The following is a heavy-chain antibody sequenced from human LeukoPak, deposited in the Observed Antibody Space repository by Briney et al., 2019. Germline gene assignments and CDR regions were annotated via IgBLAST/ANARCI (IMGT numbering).Heavy chain of an antibody. V-gene: IGHV5-51*01. Sequence: GESLKISCKRSGYIFTSYWIVWVRQMPGKGLEWMGIIYPGDSNTKYSPFFQCQVTLSADKSISTAYLQWSSLNASDTAMYYCARLPTGYYPVFWGQGALVTVSS. J-gene: IGHJ1*01. D-gene: IGHD3-9*01. CDR3: ARLPTGYYPVF. CDR2: IYPGDSNT. CDR1: GYIFTSYW.